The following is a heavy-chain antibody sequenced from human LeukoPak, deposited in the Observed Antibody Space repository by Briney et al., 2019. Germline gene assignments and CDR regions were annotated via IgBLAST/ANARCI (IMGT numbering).Heavy chain of an antibody. Sequence: GGSLRLSCEGSGFTFSSSGINWVRQAPGKGLEWVSSINSLSTSILYADSVKGRFTISRDNAKNSLYLQMHSLRAEDTALYYCARGGGSYNYWGQGTLVTVSS. CDR3: ARGGGSYNY. D-gene: IGHD1-26*01. J-gene: IGHJ4*02. V-gene: IGHV3-21*01. CDR2: INSLSTSI. CDR1: GFTFSSSG.